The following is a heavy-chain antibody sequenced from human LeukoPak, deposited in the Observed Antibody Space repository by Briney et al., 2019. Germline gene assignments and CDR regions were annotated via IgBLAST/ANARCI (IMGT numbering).Heavy chain of an antibody. Sequence: GGSLRLSCAASGFTFSSYAMRWVRQAPGKGLEWVSAISGSGGSTYYADSVKGRFTISRDNSKNTLYLQMNSLRAEDTAVYYCAKDSVVTLYHWFDPWGQGTLVTVSS. CDR1: GFTFSSYA. J-gene: IGHJ5*02. D-gene: IGHD4-23*01. V-gene: IGHV3-23*01. CDR2: ISGSGGST. CDR3: AKDSVVTLYHWFDP.